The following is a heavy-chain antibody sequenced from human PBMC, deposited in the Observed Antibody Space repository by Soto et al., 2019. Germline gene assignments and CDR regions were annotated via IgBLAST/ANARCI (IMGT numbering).Heavy chain of an antibody. CDR2: FFYSGST. Sequence: PSETLSLTCTVSGGSISSYYWSWIRQPPGKGLEWIGYFFYSGSTNYNPSLKSRVTISVDTSKNQFSLKLNSVTAADTAVYYCARGGSPSIDYWGPGTLVTVSS. CDR1: GGSISSYY. J-gene: IGHJ4*02. V-gene: IGHV4-59*01. CDR3: ARGGSPSIDY.